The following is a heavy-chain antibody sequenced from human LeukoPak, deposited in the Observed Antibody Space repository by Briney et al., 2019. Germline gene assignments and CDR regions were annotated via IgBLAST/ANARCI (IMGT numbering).Heavy chain of an antibody. J-gene: IGHJ4*02. CDR2: IYYSGST. V-gene: IGHV4-59*01. D-gene: IGHD4-17*01. Sequence: SETLSLTCTVSGGSISSYYWSWIRQPPRKGLEWIGYIYYSGSTNYNPSLQSRVTISVDTSKNQFSLKLSSVTAADTAVYYCARATVTTYLFDYWGQRTLVTVSS. CDR3: ARATVTTYLFDY. CDR1: GGSISSYY.